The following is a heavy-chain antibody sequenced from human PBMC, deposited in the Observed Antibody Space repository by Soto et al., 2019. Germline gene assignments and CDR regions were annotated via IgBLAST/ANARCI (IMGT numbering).Heavy chain of an antibody. CDR3: ARGAPQYYDFWSGYPDYYGMDV. V-gene: IGHV4-59*01. CDR1: GGFISSYY. J-gene: IGHJ6*02. CDR2: IYYSGST. D-gene: IGHD3-3*01. Sequence: SETLSLTCTVSGGFISSYYWSWIRQPPGKGLEWIGYIYYSGSTNYNPSLKSRVTISVDTSKNQFSLKLSSVTAADTAVYYCARGAPQYYDFWSGYPDYYGMDVWGQGTTVTVSS.